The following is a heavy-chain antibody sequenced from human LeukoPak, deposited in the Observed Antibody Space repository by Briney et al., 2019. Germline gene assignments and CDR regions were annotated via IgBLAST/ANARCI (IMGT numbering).Heavy chain of an antibody. V-gene: IGHV4-59*01. Sequence: SETLSLTCTVSGGSISSYYWSWIRQPPGKGLEWIGYIYYSGSTNYNPSLKSRVTISVDTSKNQFSLKLSPVTAADTAVYYCARDNPGGAFWSGYSYYYYYYMDVWGKGTTVTVSS. J-gene: IGHJ6*03. CDR2: IYYSGST. D-gene: IGHD3-3*01. CDR3: ARDNPGGAFWSGYSYYYYYYMDV. CDR1: GGSISSYY.